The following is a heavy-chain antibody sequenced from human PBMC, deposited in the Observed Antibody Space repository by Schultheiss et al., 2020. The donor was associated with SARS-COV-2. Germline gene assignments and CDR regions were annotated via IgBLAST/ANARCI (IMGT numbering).Heavy chain of an antibody. Sequence: SETLSLTCVVSGVSISRGGQYWSWIRQHPGQGLEWIGEINHSGSTNYNPSLKSRVTISVDTSKNQFSLKLSSVTAADTAVYYCARGTEADFDYWGQGILVTVSS. V-gene: IGHV4-34*01. CDR2: INHSGST. CDR1: GVSISRGGQY. CDR3: ARGTEADFDY. J-gene: IGHJ4*02.